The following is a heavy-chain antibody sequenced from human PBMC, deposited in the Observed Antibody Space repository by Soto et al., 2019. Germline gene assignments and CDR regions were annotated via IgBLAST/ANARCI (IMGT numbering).Heavy chain of an antibody. Sequence: EVQLVESGGGLVQPGGSLRLSCEASGFTLSDHYMDWVRQAPGKGPEWVGRTRNKANGYTTEYAASVRGRFTVSRDGSETSLYLQMNSLMTADTAVYYCVRVSGTYHLDFWGQGSLVTVSS. D-gene: IGHD1-26*01. CDR3: VRVSGTYHLDF. CDR2: TRNKANGYTT. J-gene: IGHJ4*02. CDR1: GFTLSDHY. V-gene: IGHV3-72*01.